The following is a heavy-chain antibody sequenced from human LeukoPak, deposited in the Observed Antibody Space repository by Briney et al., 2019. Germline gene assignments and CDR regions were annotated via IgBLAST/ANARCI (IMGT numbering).Heavy chain of an antibody. Sequence: QPGRSLRLSCAASGFTFSSYAMHWVRQAPGKGLEWVAVISYDGSNKYYADSVKGRFTISRDNSKNTLYLQMNSLRAEDTAVYYCAKRSLRFLEWLLISGIFDYWGQGTLVTVSS. V-gene: IGHV3-30-3*02. CDR3: AKRSLRFLEWLLISGIFDY. CDR2: ISYDGSNK. CDR1: GFTFSSYA. J-gene: IGHJ4*02. D-gene: IGHD3-3*01.